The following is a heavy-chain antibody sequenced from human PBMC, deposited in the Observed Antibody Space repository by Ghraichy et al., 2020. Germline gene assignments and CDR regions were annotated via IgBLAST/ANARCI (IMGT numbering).Heavy chain of an antibody. D-gene: IGHD3-22*01. J-gene: IGHJ4*02. CDR1: GGSISSYY. CDR3: ARLGSTYYYDSSGYYLDYFDY. CDR2: IYTSGST. V-gene: IGHV4-4*09. Sequence: SQTLSLTCTVSGGSISSYYWSWIRQPPGKGLEWIGYIYTSGSTNYNPSLKSRVTISVDTSKNQFSLKLSSVTAADTAVYYCARLGSTYYYDSSGYYLDYFDYWGQGTLVTVSS.